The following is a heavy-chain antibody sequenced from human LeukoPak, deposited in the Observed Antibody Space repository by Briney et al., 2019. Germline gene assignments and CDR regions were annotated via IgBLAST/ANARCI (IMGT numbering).Heavy chain of an antibody. CDR3: ARLTIAAAVNDY. Sequence: GESLKISCKGSGYSFTSYWMSWVRQMPGKGLEWMGRIDPSDSYTNYSPSFQGHVTISADKSISTAYLKWSSLKASDTAMYYCARLTIAAAVNDYWGQGTLVTVSS. CDR1: GYSFTSYW. CDR2: IDPSDSYT. J-gene: IGHJ4*02. D-gene: IGHD6-13*01. V-gene: IGHV5-10-1*01.